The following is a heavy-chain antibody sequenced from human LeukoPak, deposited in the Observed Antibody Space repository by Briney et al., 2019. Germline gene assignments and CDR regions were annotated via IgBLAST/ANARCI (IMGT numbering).Heavy chain of an antibody. J-gene: IGHJ1*01. CDR2: ISHDGSSK. D-gene: IGHD3-3*01. Sequence: GGSLRLSCAASGFTFHSYAFHWVRQAPGRGLEWVAVISHDGSSKYYADSVKGRFTISRDNAKNSLYLQMNSLRAEDTAVYYCAREPWIWSGSAYFQHWGQGTLVTVSS. CDR1: GFTFHSYA. CDR3: AREPWIWSGSAYFQH. V-gene: IGHV3-30-3*01.